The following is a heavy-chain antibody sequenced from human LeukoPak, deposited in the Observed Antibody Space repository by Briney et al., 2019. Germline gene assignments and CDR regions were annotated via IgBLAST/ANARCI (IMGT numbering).Heavy chain of an antibody. V-gene: IGHV1-69*05. CDR1: GGTFSSYA. D-gene: IGHD6-6*01. Sequence: SVKVSCKASGGTFSSYAISWVRQAPGQGLEWMGGIIPIFGTANYAQKFQGRVTITTDESTSTAYMELSSLRSEDTAVYCCARGRRDSSSPYYFDYWGQGTLVTVSS. J-gene: IGHJ4*02. CDR2: IIPIFGTA. CDR3: ARGRRDSSSPYYFDY.